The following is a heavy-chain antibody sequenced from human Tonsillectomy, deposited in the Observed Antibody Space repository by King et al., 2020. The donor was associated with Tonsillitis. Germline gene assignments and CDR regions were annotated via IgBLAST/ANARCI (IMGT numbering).Heavy chain of an antibody. CDR1: GGSISTSSYY. CDR3: ASHCSTTSCYNGYFKH. V-gene: IGHV4-39*02. J-gene: IGHJ1*01. CDR2: ISYTGST. Sequence: LQLQESGPGLVKPSETLSLTCTVSGGSISTSSYYWGWIRQPPGKGLEWIGSISYTGSTYYNPSLNSRITISVDTSKNHFSLNLSSVTAAATAVYFCASHCSTTSCYNGYFKHWGQGTLVTVSS. D-gene: IGHD2-2*02.